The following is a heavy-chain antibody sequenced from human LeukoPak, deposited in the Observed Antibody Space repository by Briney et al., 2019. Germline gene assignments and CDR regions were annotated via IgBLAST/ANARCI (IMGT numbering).Heavy chain of an antibody. CDR2: IYYSGST. V-gene: IGHV4-31*03. CDR1: GGSISSGGYY. Sequence: SETLSLTCTVSGGSISSGGYYWSWIRQHPGKGLEWIGYIYYSGSTYYNPSLKSRVTISVDTSKNQFSLKLSSVTAADTAVYYCARVGYSTVHVDYWGQGTLVTVS. J-gene: IGHJ4*02. CDR3: ARVGYSTVHVDY. D-gene: IGHD6-13*01.